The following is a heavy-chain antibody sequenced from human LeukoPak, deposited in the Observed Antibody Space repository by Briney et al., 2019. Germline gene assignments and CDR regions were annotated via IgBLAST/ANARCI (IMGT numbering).Heavy chain of an antibody. V-gene: IGHV3-30*18. CDR3: AKDLDCTTTSCYHPLFDS. Sequence: GRSLRLSCAASGFTFTTYGMHWVRQAPGKGLEWVAVISYDGSAKYYADSVKGRFTISRDNSKFTLYLQVNSLRAEDTAVYYCAKDLDCTTTSCYHPLFDSWGQGTLVTVSS. CDR2: ISYDGSAK. CDR1: GFTFTTYG. J-gene: IGHJ4*02. D-gene: IGHD2-2*01.